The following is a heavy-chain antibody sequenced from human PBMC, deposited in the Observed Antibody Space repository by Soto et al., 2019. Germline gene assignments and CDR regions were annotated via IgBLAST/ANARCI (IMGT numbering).Heavy chain of an antibody. Sequence: QAQLVQSGPEVKKPGASVSISCKASGYKFTSYGFIWVRQAPGHGLEWVGWISPYNGKTEYAQNFRGRVTLTTDTSTSTAYMDLSILRSDDTDVYYCAKDRYSGNCCEAIEIWGQGTTVIVSS. CDR3: AKDRYSGNCCEAIEI. CDR2: ISPYNGKT. CDR1: GYKFTSYG. V-gene: IGHV1-18*01. D-gene: IGHD2-15*01. J-gene: IGHJ3*02.